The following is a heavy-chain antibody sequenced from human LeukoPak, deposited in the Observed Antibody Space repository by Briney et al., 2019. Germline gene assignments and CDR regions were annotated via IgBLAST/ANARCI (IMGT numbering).Heavy chain of an antibody. V-gene: IGHV4-59*08. J-gene: IGHJ5*02. Sequence: TSETLSLTCTVSGGSISSYYWSWIRQPPGKGLEWIGYIYYSGSTNYNPSLKSRVTISVDTSKNQYSLKRSSVTAADTAVYYCARVMVVTSNWFDPWGQGTLVTVSS. CDR3: ARVMVVTSNWFDP. CDR1: GGSISSYY. CDR2: IYYSGST. D-gene: IGHD2-21*02.